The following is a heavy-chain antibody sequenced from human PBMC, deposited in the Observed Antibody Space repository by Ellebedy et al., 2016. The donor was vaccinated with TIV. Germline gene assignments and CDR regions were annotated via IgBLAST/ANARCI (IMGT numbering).Heavy chain of an antibody. CDR1: GFTFSSYA. V-gene: IGHV3-23*01. Sequence: GESLKISXAASGFTFSSYAMSWVRQAPGKGLEWVSAISGSGGSTYYADSVKGRFTISRDNSKNTLYLQMNSLRAEDTAVYYCAKDCSSTSCYTDYWGQGTLVTVSS. CDR3: AKDCSSTSCYTDY. CDR2: ISGSGGST. J-gene: IGHJ4*02. D-gene: IGHD2-2*02.